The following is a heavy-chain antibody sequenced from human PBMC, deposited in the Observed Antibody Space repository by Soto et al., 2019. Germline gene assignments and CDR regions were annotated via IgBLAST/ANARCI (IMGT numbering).Heavy chain of an antibody. CDR2: IYYSGST. V-gene: IGHV4-39*01. CDR1: GGSISSSSYY. D-gene: IGHD3-10*01. CDR3: ARGGETAQSKWNSITLVRGVKNYYYYYGMDV. Sequence: PSETLSLTCSVSGGSISSSSYYWGWIRQPPGKGLEWIGSIYYSGSTYYNPSLKSRVTISVDTSKNQFSLKLSSVTAADTAVYYCARGGETAQSKWNSITLVRGVKNYYYYYGMDVWGQGTTVTVSS. J-gene: IGHJ6*02.